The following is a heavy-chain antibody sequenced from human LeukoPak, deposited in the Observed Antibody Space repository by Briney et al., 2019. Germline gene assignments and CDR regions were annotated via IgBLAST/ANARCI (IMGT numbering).Heavy chain of an antibody. V-gene: IGHV1-2*02. D-gene: IGHD3-16*01. Sequence: GASVKVSCKASGYTFTSYDINWVRQATGQGLEWMGWINPHSGGTDHAQKFQGRVTMTRDTSISTAYMELSRLRSDDTAVYYCATERDYYDSRAFDIWGQGTMVTVSS. CDR1: GYTFTSYD. CDR2: INPHSGGT. CDR3: ATERDYYDSRAFDI. J-gene: IGHJ3*02.